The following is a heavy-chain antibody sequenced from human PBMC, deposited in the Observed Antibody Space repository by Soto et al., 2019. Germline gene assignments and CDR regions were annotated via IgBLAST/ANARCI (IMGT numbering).Heavy chain of an antibody. CDR3: ARVVSSWYYGMDV. CDR1: GGSVSSGGYY. D-gene: IGHD2-2*01. CDR2: IYYSGST. Sequence: SETLSLTCTVSGGSVSSGGYYWSWIRQPPGKGLEWIGYIYYSGSTNYNPSLKSRVTISVDTSKNQFSLKLSSVTAADTAVYYCARVVSSWYYGMDVWGQGTTVTVSS. V-gene: IGHV4-61*08. J-gene: IGHJ6*02.